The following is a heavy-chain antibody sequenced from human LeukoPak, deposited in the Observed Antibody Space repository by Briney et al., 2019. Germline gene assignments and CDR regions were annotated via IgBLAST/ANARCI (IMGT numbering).Heavy chain of an antibody. CDR2: ISTTGSSI. J-gene: IGHJ4*02. CDR3: ARVQRGIAVALDY. D-gene: IGHD6-19*01. CDR1: GFTFSSYW. V-gene: IGHV3-48*04. Sequence: GGSLRLSCAASGFTFSSYWMSWVRQAPGKGLEWVSYISTTGSSIYYADSVKGRFTISRDNVKNLLYLQMNSLRAEDTAVYYCARVQRGIAVALDYWGQGTLATVSS.